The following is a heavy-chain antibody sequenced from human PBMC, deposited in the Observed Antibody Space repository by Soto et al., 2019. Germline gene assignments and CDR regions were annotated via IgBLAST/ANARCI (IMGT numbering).Heavy chain of an antibody. CDR3: ARGHEYGGNSDAFDI. D-gene: IGHD4-17*01. J-gene: IGHJ3*02. CDR1: GGTFSTSS. V-gene: IGHV1-69*14. Sequence: QVHLVQSGAVVKKPGSSVKVSCKASGGTFSTSSINWLRQAPGQRPEWMGNILPVFGTADYAQKFRDRVTITADKSTNTAYMELRSLFSEDAAVYYCARGHEYGGNSDAFDIWGQGTVVTVSS. CDR2: ILPVFGTA.